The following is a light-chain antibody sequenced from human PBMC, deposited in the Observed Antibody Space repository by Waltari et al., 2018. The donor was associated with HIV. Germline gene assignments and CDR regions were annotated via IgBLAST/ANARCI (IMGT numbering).Light chain of an antibody. Sequence: EIVLTQSPAFPSVSPRVSATLACRASQTISDNLLAWYQQKPGQAPRLRIYAASRRASDVPVRFSGSHSATDFILTIDRLEPEDSAVYFCHQYGTSVWTFGQGTKVEIK. V-gene: IGKV3-20*01. J-gene: IGKJ1*01. CDR1: QTISDNL. CDR3: HQYGTSVWT. CDR2: AAS.